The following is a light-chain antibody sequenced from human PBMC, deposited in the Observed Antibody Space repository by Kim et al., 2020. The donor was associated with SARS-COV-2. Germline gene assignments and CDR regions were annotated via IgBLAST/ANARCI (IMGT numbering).Light chain of an antibody. J-gene: IGLJ2*01. CDR1: SGSIASNY. V-gene: IGLV6-57*02. Sequence: NTVTISCTGSSGSIASNYVQWYQQRPGGAPTTVIYEDNQRPSGVPDRFSGSIDSSSNSASLTISGLKTEDEADYYCQSYDSSNQGVFGGGTQLTVL. CDR3: QSYDSSNQGV. CDR2: EDN.